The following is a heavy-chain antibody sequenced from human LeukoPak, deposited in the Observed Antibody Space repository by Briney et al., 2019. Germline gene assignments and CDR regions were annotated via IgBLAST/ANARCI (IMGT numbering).Heavy chain of an antibody. CDR1: GFTFSSYG. Sequence: RRSLRLSCAASGFTFSSYGMYWVRQAPGKGLEWVAVIWYDGSNKYYADSVKGRFTISGDNSKNTLYLQMNSLRAEDTAVYYCAREGGDAFDIWGQGTMVTVSS. D-gene: IGHD3-16*01. CDR2: IWYDGSNK. V-gene: IGHV3-33*01. CDR3: AREGGDAFDI. J-gene: IGHJ3*02.